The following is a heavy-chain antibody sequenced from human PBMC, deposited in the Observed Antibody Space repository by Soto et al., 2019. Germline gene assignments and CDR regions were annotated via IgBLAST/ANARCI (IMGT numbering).Heavy chain of an antibody. CDR2: VNPILSMS. D-gene: IGHD3-10*01. J-gene: IGHJ4*02. CDR3: ATSYGSGYRASDY. Sequence: QVQLVQSGAEVKRPGSSVKVSCKASGDTFSFYSINWVRQAPGLGLEWMGRVNPILSMSNYAQRFQGRVTMTADKSTRTAYMELSGLRSEDTAMYSCATSYGSGYRASDYWGQGALVTVAS. V-gene: IGHV1-69*04. CDR1: GDTFSFYS.